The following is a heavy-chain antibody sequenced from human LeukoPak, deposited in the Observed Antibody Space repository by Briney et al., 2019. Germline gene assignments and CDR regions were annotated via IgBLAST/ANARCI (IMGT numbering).Heavy chain of an antibody. V-gene: IGHV1-2*04. J-gene: IGHJ4*02. CDR2: INPNSGGT. Sequence: ASVKVSCKASGYTFTGYYTHWVRQAPGQGLEWMGWINPNSGGTNYAQKFQGWVTMTRDTSISTAYMELSRLRSDDTAVYYCARGGRGYSYGYDYWGQGTLVTVSS. CDR3: ARGGRGYSYGYDY. CDR1: GYTFTGYY. D-gene: IGHD5-18*01.